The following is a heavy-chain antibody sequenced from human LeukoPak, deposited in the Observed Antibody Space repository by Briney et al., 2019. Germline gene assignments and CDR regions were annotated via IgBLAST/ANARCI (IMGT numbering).Heavy chain of an antibody. Sequence: ASVKVSCKASGYTFTGYYMHWVRQAPGQGLEWMGWTNPNSGGTNYAQKFQGRVTMTRDTSISTAYMELSRLRSDDTAVYYCAREMATRSEYFRHWGQGTLVTVSS. V-gene: IGHV1-2*02. CDR1: GYTFTGYY. D-gene: IGHD5-24*01. CDR2: TNPNSGGT. J-gene: IGHJ1*01. CDR3: AREMATRSEYFRH.